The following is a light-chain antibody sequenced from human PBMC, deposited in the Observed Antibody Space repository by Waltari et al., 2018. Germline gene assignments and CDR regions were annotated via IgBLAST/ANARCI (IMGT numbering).Light chain of an antibody. V-gene: IGKV3-15*01. Sequence: EIVMTQSPATLSVSPGERATLPCRASQSVSNNLAWYQQKPGQAPRLLIYGASNRATGIPARFIGSGSGTEFTLTISSLQSEDFAVYYCQHYNNWPPLFSFGPGTKVDIK. J-gene: IGKJ3*01. CDR3: QHYNNWPPLFS. CDR1: QSVSNN. CDR2: GAS.